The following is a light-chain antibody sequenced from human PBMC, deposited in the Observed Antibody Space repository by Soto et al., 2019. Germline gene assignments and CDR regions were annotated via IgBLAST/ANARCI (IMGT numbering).Light chain of an antibody. CDR1: QSVSSSY. J-gene: IGKJ1*01. CDR2: GAS. V-gene: IGKV3D-20*02. Sequence: EIVLTHSPGTLSFSPWERSTLSSSSSQSVSSSYLAWYQQKPGQAPRLLIYGASSRATGIPDRFSGSGSGTDFTLTISRLEPEDFAVYYCQQRSNWPPGTFGQGTKVDIK. CDR3: QQRSNWPPGT.